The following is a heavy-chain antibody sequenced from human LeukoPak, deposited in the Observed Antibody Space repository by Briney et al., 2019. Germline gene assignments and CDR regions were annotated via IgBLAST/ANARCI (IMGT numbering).Heavy chain of an antibody. CDR3: ARDQGGSYYSGNDY. CDR2: ISSSSSYI. V-gene: IGHV3-21*01. J-gene: IGHJ4*02. CDR1: GFTFSSYS. D-gene: IGHD1-26*01. Sequence: TGGSLRLSCAASGFTFSSYSMNWVRQAPGKGLEWVSSISSSSSYIYYADSVKGRFTISRDNAKNSLYLQMNSLRAEDTAVYYCARDQGGSYYSGNDYWGQGTLVTVSS.